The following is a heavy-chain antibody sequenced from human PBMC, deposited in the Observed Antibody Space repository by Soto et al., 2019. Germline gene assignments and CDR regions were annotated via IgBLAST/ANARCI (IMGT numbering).Heavy chain of an antibody. Sequence: QITLKESGPTLVKPTQTLTLTCTFSGFSFSTSGVGVSWIRQPPGKALEWLAVIYWDNDKRFSPSLKTRLTXTXDXPKTHVVLTMTNMDPVDTATYYCSQGGSGSYYGMDVWGQGTTVTVSS. CDR3: SQGGSGSYYGMDV. CDR2: IYWDNDK. V-gene: IGHV2-5*02. J-gene: IGHJ6*02. D-gene: IGHD3-10*01. CDR1: GFSFSTSGVG.